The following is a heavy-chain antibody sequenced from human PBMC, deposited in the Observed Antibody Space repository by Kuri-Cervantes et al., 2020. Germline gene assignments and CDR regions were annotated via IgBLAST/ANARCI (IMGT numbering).Heavy chain of an antibody. J-gene: IGHJ4*02. CDR3: AKYGDYDSDTYPFFDQ. Sequence: GESLKISCSASGFTFNSHPMTWVRQVSGKGLEWVSAIRGGNTYYTDSVKGRFTTSRDNSRNTLYLQMNSLRAEDTAVYHCAKYGDYDSDTYPFFDQWGQGTLVTVSS. CDR1: GFTFNSHP. D-gene: IGHD3-22*01. CDR2: IRGGNT. V-gene: IGHV3-23*01.